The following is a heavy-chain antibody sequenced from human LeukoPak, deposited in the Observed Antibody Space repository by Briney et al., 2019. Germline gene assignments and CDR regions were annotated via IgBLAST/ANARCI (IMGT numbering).Heavy chain of an antibody. J-gene: IGHJ1*01. CDR1: GFTFSTYA. Sequence: SLRLSCAASGFTFSTYAIHWVRQAPGKGLEWVAVIWFDGSEQYYADSVKGRFIISRENSKSTSNLQLNSLRAEDTAVYYCAREGDSRWGELSPWGQGTLVTVSS. CDR2: IWFDGSEQ. V-gene: IGHV3-33*01. CDR3: AREGDSRWGELSP. D-gene: IGHD3-16*02.